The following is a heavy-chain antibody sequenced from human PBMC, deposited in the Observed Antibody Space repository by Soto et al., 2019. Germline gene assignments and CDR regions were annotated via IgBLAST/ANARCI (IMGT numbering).Heavy chain of an antibody. V-gene: IGHV4-39*01. Sequence: SETLTFTCTVSGGSISSSSYYWGWILHPPGKGLEWIGSIYYSWSTYYNPSLKSRVTISVDTSKNQSSPKLSSVTAAETAVYYCERVDRYSSSWWDNWFEPWGKGTMVTVSS. CDR2: IYYSWST. J-gene: IGHJ5*02. CDR1: GGSISSSSYY. CDR3: ERVDRYSSSWWDNWFEP. D-gene: IGHD6-13*01.